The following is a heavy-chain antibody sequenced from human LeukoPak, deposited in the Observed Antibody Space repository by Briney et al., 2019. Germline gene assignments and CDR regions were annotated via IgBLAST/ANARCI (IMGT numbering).Heavy chain of an antibody. D-gene: IGHD3-3*01. Sequence: GASVKVSRKASGYTFTSYGISWVRQAPGQGLEWMGWISAYNGNTNYAQKLQGRVTMTTDISTSTAYMELRSLRSDDTAVYYCARDGKPLAGRNFWSGERYFDYWGQGTLVTVPS. V-gene: IGHV1-18*01. CDR2: ISAYNGNT. J-gene: IGHJ4*02. CDR1: GYTFTSYG. CDR3: ARDGKPLAGRNFWSGERYFDY.